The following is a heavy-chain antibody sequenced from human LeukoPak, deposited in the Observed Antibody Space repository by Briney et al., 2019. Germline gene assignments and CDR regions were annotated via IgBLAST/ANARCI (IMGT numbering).Heavy chain of an antibody. Sequence: PGGSLRLSCAASGFTFSSYGMHWVRQAPGKGLEWVAVISYDGSNKYYADSVKGRFTISRDNSKNTLYLQMNSLRAEDTAVYYCRGEAAPSPDYWGQGTPVTVSS. V-gene: IGHV3-30*03. CDR1: GFTFSSYG. CDR3: RGEAAPSPDY. CDR2: ISYDGSNK. D-gene: IGHD6-25*01. J-gene: IGHJ4*02.